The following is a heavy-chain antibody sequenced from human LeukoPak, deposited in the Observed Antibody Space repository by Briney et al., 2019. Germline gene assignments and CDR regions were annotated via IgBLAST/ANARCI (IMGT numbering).Heavy chain of an antibody. CDR2: IDPSGDTT. Sequence: ASVKVSCKASGDTFTNYYMHWVRQAPGQGFEWLGIIDPSGDTTNYAQKFQGRVTMSRDTSTCSVYMDLSSLRSEDTAVYYCAREAYDFWSGRDAYYGMDVWGQGTTVTVSS. V-gene: IGHV1-46*01. J-gene: IGHJ6*02. CDR1: GDTFTNYY. D-gene: IGHD3-3*01. CDR3: AREAYDFWSGRDAYYGMDV.